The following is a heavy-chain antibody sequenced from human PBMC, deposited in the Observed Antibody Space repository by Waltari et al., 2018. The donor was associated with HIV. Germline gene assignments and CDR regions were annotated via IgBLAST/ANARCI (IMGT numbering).Heavy chain of an antibody. CDR2: IGRSGATT. Sequence: EVQVLESGGGLVQPGGSLRLSCAASGFTFRAYAMGWVRQAPGKGLEWCAAIGRSGATTFYADSVKGRFTISRDNSKNTLYLQMNSLRAEDTAVDYCARGHREAVTTLRFDPWGQGTRVTVSS. J-gene: IGHJ5*02. V-gene: IGHV3-23*01. CDR3: ARGHREAVTTLRFDP. CDR1: GFTFRAYA. D-gene: IGHD4-17*01.